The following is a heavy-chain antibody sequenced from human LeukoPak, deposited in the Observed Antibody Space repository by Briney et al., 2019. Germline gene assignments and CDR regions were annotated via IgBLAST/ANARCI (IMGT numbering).Heavy chain of an antibody. V-gene: IGHV4-34*01. CDR1: GGSFSGYY. CDR2: INHSGST. CDR3: ARGRRYAYYFDY. D-gene: IGHD1-1*01. Sequence: SETLSLTCAVYGGSFSGYYWSWIRQPPGKGLEWIGEINHSGSTSYNPSLKSRVTISVDTSKNQFSLKLSSVTAADTAVYYCARGRRYAYYFDYWGQGTLVTVSS. J-gene: IGHJ4*02.